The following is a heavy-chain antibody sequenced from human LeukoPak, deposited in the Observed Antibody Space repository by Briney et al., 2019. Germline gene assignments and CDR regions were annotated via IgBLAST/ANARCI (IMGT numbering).Heavy chain of an antibody. J-gene: IGHJ4*02. CDR1: GGTFSSYA. CDR3: ARDLGHGGDFDY. D-gene: IGHD3-16*01. V-gene: IGHV1-18*01. CDR2: ISAYNGNT. Sequence: ASVKVSCKASGGTFSSYAISWVRQAPGQGLEWMGWISAYNGNTNYAQKLQGRVTMTTDTSTSTAYMELRSLRSDDTAVYYCARDLGHGGDFDYWGQGTLVTVSS.